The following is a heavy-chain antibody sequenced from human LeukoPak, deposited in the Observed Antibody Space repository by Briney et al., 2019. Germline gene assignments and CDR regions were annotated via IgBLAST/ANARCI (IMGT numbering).Heavy chain of an antibody. Sequence: ASVKVSCKAPGYTFTSYGISWVRQAPGQGLEWMGWINTNTGNPTYAQGFTGRFVFSLDTSVSTAYLQISSLKAEDTAVYYCARAGWIAARRGNWFDPWGQGTLVTVSS. D-gene: IGHD6-6*01. CDR3: ARAGWIAARRGNWFDP. V-gene: IGHV7-4-1*02. CDR1: GYTFTSYG. CDR2: INTNTGNP. J-gene: IGHJ5*02.